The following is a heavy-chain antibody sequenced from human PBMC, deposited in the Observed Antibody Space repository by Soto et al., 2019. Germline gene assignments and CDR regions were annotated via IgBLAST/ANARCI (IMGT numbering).Heavy chain of an antibody. V-gene: IGHV3-23*01. CDR3: ARDNRNYCSGSCAH. Sequence: EVQLLESGGGLVQPGGSLRLSCAASGFTFSSYALSWVRQAPGKGLEWVSALSGTGDSADYANSVKGRFTISRDESKTSLYLVVSSLRVEDTAIYYWARDNRNYCSGSCAHWCQGTLFTVAS. J-gene: IGHJ4*02. CDR2: LSGTGDSA. CDR1: GFTFSSYA. D-gene: IGHD3-10*01.